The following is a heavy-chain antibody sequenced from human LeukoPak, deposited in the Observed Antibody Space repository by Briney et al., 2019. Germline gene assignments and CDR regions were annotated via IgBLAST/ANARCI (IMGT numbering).Heavy chain of an antibody. CDR1: GGSISSYY. Sequence: SETLSLTSTVSGGSISSYYWSWIRQPPGKGLEWIGYIYYSGSTNYNPSLKSRVTISVDTSKNQFSLKLSSVTAADTAVYYCAREGEMATFDYWGQGTLVTVSS. J-gene: IGHJ4*02. CDR3: AREGEMATFDY. V-gene: IGHV4-59*01. CDR2: IYYSGST. D-gene: IGHD5-24*01.